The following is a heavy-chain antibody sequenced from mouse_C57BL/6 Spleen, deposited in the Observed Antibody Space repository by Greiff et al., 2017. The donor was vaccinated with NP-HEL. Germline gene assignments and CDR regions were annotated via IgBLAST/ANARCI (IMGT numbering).Heavy chain of an antibody. CDR3: AKNRGDDFGGFAY. Sequence: VKLMESGPGLVQPSQSLSITCTVSGFSFTSYGVHWVRQSPGKGLEWLGVIWRGGSTDYNAAFMSRLSITKDNSKSQVFFKMNSLQADDTAIYYCAKNRGDDFGGFAYWGQGTLVTVSA. CDR1: GFSFTSYG. J-gene: IGHJ3*01. CDR2: IWRGGST. D-gene: IGHD2-4*01. V-gene: IGHV2-5*01.